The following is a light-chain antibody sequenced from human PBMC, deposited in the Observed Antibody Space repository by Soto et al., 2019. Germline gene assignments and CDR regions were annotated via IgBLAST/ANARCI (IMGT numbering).Light chain of an antibody. CDR1: SSNIGSNT. J-gene: IGLJ2*01. V-gene: IGLV1-44*01. CDR3: ATWDDSLNAVI. CDR2: NNN. Sequence: QSVLTQPPSASGTPGQRVAISCSGSSSNIGSNTVNWYQQLPGAAPKLFMYNNNQRPSGVPDRFSGSKSGASASLAISGLQSEDEADYYCATWDDSLNAVIFGGGTKVTVL.